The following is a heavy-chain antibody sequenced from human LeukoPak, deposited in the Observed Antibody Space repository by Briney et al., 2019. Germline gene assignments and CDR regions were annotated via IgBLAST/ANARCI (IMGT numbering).Heavy chain of an antibody. CDR3: ARFSDIASFDM. J-gene: IGHJ3*02. V-gene: IGHV4-34*01. CDR1: GGSFSGYY. CDR2: INHSGST. Sequence: SETLSLTCAVYGGSFSGYYWSWIRQPPGKGLEWIGEINHSGSTNYNPSLKSRVTISVDTSKNQFSLKLSSVTAADTAVYCCARFSDIASFDMWGQGTMVTVSS. D-gene: IGHD2-15*01.